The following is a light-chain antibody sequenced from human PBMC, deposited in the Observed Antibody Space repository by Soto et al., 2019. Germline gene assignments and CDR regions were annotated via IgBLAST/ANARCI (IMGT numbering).Light chain of an antibody. Sequence: QSALTQPASVSGSPGQSITISCTGTSSNVGSYKIDFWYQQHPGKAPKLMIFEVNKRPSGVSNRFSGSKSGNTASLTISGLKVEDEADYYCCSSGGSPTDVFGTGTKLTVL. V-gene: IGLV2-23*02. CDR1: SSNVGSYKI. CDR2: EVN. J-gene: IGLJ1*01. CDR3: CSSGGSPTDV.